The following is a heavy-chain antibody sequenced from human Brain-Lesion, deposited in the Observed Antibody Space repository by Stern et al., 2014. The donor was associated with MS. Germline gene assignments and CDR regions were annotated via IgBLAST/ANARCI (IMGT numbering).Heavy chain of an antibody. CDR2: IYASGTT. CDR1: GLTVANEY. D-gene: IGHD5-12*01. CDR3: AREGGDDDDYYGLDV. Sequence: EVQLVESGGGLVQPGGSLRLSCAASGLTVANEYMSWVRQAPGKGPEWVSLIYASGTTAYADSMKGRFIISRHNSENTLSLQMNSLRPEDTAVYYCAREGGDDDDYYGLDVWGPGTTVTVSS. J-gene: IGHJ6*02. V-gene: IGHV3-53*04.